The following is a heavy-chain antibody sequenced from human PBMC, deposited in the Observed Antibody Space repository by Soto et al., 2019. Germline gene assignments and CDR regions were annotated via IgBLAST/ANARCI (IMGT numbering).Heavy chain of an antibody. Sequence: QVHLQQWGAGLLKPSETLSLTCAVHGGSFSGHSWTWIRQSPGKGLEWIGDINHSGRVNYSPSLKSRVTISLDTSKNQFSLTLSAVTAADTAMYYCSTRAYDTNGYYRFDPWGQGTLVTVSS. CDR3: STRAYDTNGYYRFDP. D-gene: IGHD3-22*01. CDR1: GGSFSGHS. CDR2: INHSGRV. V-gene: IGHV4-34*01. J-gene: IGHJ5*01.